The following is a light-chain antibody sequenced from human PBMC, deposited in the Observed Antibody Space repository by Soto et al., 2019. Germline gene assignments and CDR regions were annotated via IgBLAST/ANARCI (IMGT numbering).Light chain of an antibody. Sequence: QSVLTQPASVSGSPGQSITVSCTGTRSDVGGYNYVSWYQQHPGKAPKGMISDGSKRPSGVSNRFSGSKSGHTASMTISGLQAEDEAYYYCTSYTSSSTLPYVFGTGIKVTVL. CDR3: TSYTSSSTLPYV. J-gene: IGLJ1*01. V-gene: IGLV2-14*03. CDR1: RSDVGGYNY. CDR2: DGS.